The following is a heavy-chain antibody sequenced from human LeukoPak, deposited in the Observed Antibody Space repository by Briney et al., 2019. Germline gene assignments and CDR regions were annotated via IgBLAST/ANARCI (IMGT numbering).Heavy chain of an antibody. J-gene: IGHJ4*02. CDR2: IFYSGST. CDR3: ARSSLLQGVDY. Sequence: PSEILSLTCTVSGGSISSYYWSWIRQPPGKGLEWIGYIFYSGSTNYNPSLKSRVTISVDTSKNQFSLKLTSVTAADTAVYYCARSSLLQGVDYWGQGTLVTVAS. CDR1: GGSISSYY. D-gene: IGHD3-22*01. V-gene: IGHV4-59*12.